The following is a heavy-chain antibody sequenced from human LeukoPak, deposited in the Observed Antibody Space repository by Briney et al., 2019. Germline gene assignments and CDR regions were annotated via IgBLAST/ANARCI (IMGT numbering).Heavy chain of an antibody. CDR2: ISSNGGST. D-gene: IGHD6-13*01. CDR1: GFTFSSYA. V-gene: IGHV3-64D*06. J-gene: IGHJ4*02. CDR3: VKDKELQHLFDY. Sequence: GGSLRLSCSASGFTFSSYAMHWVRQAPGKGLEYVPAISSNGGSTYYADSVKGRFTISRDNSKNTLYLQMSSLRAEDTAVYYCVKDKELQHLFDYWGQGTLVTVSS.